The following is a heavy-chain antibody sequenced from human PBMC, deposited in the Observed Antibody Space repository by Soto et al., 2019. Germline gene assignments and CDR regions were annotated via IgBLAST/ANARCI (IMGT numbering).Heavy chain of an antibody. CDR1: GFTFSSYG. CDR3: AKDRRTTVFHGDVDY. Sequence: QVQLVESGGGVVQPGRSPRLSCAASGFTFSSYGMHWVRQAPGKGLEWVAVISYDGSNKYYADSVKGRFTISRDNSKNTLYLQMNSLRAEDTAVYYCAKDRRTTVFHGDVDYWGQGTLVTVSS. V-gene: IGHV3-30*18. J-gene: IGHJ4*02. CDR2: ISYDGSNK. D-gene: IGHD4-17*01.